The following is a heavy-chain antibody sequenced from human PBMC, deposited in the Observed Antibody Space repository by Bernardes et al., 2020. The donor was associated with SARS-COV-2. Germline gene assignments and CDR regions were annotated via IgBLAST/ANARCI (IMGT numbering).Heavy chain of an antibody. CDR2: IYYSGST. J-gene: IGHJ4*02. D-gene: IGHD3-3*01. CDR3: ARVTYYDFWSGLENNYYFDY. Sequence: LSLTCTVSGGSISSSSYYWGWIRQPPGKGLEWIGSIYYSGSTYYNPSLKSRVTISVDTSKNQFSLKLSSVTAADTAVYYCARVTYYDFWSGLENNYYFDYWGQGTLVTVSS. CDR1: GGSISSSSYY. V-gene: IGHV4-39*07.